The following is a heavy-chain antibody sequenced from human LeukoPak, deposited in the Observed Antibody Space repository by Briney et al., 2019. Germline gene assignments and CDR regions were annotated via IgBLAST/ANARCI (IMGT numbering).Heavy chain of an antibody. CDR1: GFTFSSYS. CDR3: ARDRGMTMVTTSNFDY. CDR2: ISSSSSYI. J-gene: IGHJ4*02. D-gene: IGHD4-17*01. V-gene: IGHV3-21*01. Sequence: GGSLRLSCAASGFTFSSYSMNWVRQAPGKGLEWVSSISSSSSYIFYADSVKGRFTISRDNAKNSLYLQMNSLRAEDTAVYYCARDRGMTMVTTSNFDYWGQGTLVTVSS.